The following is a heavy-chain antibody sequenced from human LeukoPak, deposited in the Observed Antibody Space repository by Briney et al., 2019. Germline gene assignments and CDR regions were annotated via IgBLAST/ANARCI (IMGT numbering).Heavy chain of an antibody. Sequence: SETLSLTCTVSGGSISSYYWSWIRQPPGKGLEWMGYIYYSGSTNYNPPLKSRVTISVDTSKNQFSLKLSSVTAADTAVYYCARDRWSYRNGTLYYYYYGMDVWGQGTTVTVSS. V-gene: IGHV4-59*01. CDR2: IYYSGST. CDR1: GGSISSYY. J-gene: IGHJ6*02. D-gene: IGHD1-1*01. CDR3: ARDRWSYRNGTLYYYYYGMDV.